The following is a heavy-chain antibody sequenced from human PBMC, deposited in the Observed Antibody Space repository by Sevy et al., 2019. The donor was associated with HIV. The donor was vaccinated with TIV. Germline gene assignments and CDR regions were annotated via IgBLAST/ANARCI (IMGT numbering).Heavy chain of an antibody. CDR2: TSSSSSTI. Sequence: GGSLRLSCAASGFTFSSYSMNWVRQAPGKGLEWVSYTSSSSSTIYYADSVKGRFTISRDNAKNSLYLQMNSLRDEDTAVYYCAREGSRRGGSYYDFWSGYLGDAFDIWGQGTMVTVSS. D-gene: IGHD3-3*01. J-gene: IGHJ3*02. CDR3: AREGSRRGGSYYDFWSGYLGDAFDI. CDR1: GFTFSSYS. V-gene: IGHV3-48*02.